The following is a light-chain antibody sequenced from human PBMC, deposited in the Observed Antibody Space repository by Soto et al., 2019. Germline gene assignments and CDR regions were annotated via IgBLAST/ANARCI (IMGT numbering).Light chain of an antibody. CDR2: GND. CDR1: SSDIGSNS. Sequence: QSVLTQPPSVSRTPGQRVTIPCSGSSSDIGSNSVNWYQQLPGAAPRLLIYGNDHRPSGVPDRFSASKSGTSASLAISGLRSEDVAFYYCATWSDSLKGWVFGGGTKLTVL. CDR3: ATWSDSLKGWV. J-gene: IGLJ3*02. V-gene: IGLV1-44*01.